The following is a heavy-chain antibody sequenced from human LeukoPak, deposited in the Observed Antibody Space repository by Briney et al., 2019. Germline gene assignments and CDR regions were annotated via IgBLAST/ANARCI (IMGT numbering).Heavy chain of an antibody. D-gene: IGHD6-19*01. CDR2: ISGNGGTT. Sequence: GGSLRLSCAASGFSFGSYGLSWVRQAPGKGPQWVSYISGNGGTTHYADSVEGRFTISRDNAKNSLYLQMSSLRAEDTAVYYCASWPGGWYGEDSWGQGTLVTVSS. V-gene: IGHV3-48*04. CDR1: GFSFGSYG. J-gene: IGHJ4*02. CDR3: ASWPGGWYGEDS.